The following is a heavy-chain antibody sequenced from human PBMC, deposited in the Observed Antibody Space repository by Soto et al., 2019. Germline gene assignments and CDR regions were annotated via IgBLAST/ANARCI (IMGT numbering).Heavy chain of an antibody. CDR3: AGSMRRVAEYYPLVAFDI. Sequence: QVQLVQSGAEVKKPGSSVKVSCKASGGTFSSYAISWVRQAPGQGLEWMGGIIPIFGTANYAQKFQGRVTITADESTSTAYMELSSLRSEDTAVYYCAGSMRRVAEYYPLVAFDIWGQGTMVTGSS. J-gene: IGHJ3*02. V-gene: IGHV1-69*01. CDR2: IIPIFGTA. CDR1: GGTFSSYA. D-gene: IGHD3-10*01.